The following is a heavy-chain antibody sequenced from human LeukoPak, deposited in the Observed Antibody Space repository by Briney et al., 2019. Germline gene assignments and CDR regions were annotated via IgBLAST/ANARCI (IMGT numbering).Heavy chain of an antibody. D-gene: IGHD3-22*01. J-gene: IGHJ4*02. CDR3: AIHVRYTDSSGYYYGSYYFDY. CDR2: IYPGDSDT. V-gene: IGHV5-51*01. CDR1: GYTFTTHW. Sequence: PGESLKISCKGSGYTFTTHWIGWVRQMPGKGLEWMGIIYPGDSDTRYSPSFEGQVTISADKSISTAYLQWSSLKESDTAMYYCAIHVRYTDSSGYYYGSYYFDYWGQGTLLTVSS.